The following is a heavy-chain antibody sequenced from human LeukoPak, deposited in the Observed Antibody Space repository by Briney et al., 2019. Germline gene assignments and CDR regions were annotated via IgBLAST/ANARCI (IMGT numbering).Heavy chain of an antibody. Sequence: SETLSLTCTVSGGSINSGSYSWRWIRQPAGKGLEWIGRMQTGGTTNYNPSLKSRVTISVDTSKNQFSLKLSSVTAADTAMYYCARQYYYGSGSFYVGAYDFWGQGTLVTVSS. D-gene: IGHD3-10*01. CDR3: ARQYYYGSGSFYVGAYDF. J-gene: IGHJ4*02. CDR1: GGSINSGSYS. V-gene: IGHV4-61*02. CDR2: MQTGGTT.